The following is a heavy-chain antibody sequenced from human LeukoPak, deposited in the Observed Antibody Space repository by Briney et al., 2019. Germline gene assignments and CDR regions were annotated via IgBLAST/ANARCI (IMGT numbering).Heavy chain of an antibody. CDR3: ARDPLPQYCSNTSCYLNNLFDP. CDR2: IIPIFNRV. D-gene: IGHD2-2*01. J-gene: IGHJ5*02. Sequence: ASVKVSCKASGGTFNNCALNWVRQAPGQRLEWMGRIIPIFNRVDYAHNFQGRITITADKSTNTAYMQLSSLSSEDTAVYYCARDPLPQYCSNTSCYLNNLFDPWGQGTLVTVSS. CDR1: GGTFNNCA. V-gene: IGHV1-69*04.